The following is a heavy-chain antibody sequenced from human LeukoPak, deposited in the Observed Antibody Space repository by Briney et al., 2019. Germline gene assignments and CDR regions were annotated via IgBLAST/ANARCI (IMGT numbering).Heavy chain of an antibody. V-gene: IGHV3-11*06. CDR1: GFTFSDYY. CDR3: PRERSHSCEACGMDV. CDR2: ISSSSSYT. D-gene: IGHD2-2*01. J-gene: IGHJ6*01. Sequence: GGSVSLLYGPSGFTFSDYYMRGIRQAPGKGLEWVSCISSSSSYTNYADSVKGRFTISRDNAKNSLYLHMNSLRAEDTAVYYCPRERSHSCEACGMDVWGQGTTVTVSS.